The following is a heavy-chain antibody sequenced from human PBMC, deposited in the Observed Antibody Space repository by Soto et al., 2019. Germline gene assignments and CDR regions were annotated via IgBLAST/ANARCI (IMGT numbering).Heavy chain of an antibody. Sequence: QVQLVQSVAEVKKPGSSVMVSCKASGGTFSSYAISWVRQAPGQGLEWMGGIIPIFGTANYAQKFQGRVTITADESTSTAYMELSSLRSEDTAVYYCGRATGIGAVTTVSTLDYWGQGTLVTVSS. CDR3: GRATGIGAVTTVSTLDY. J-gene: IGHJ4*02. V-gene: IGHV1-69*01. CDR1: GGTFSSYA. CDR2: IIPIFGTA. D-gene: IGHD4-17*01.